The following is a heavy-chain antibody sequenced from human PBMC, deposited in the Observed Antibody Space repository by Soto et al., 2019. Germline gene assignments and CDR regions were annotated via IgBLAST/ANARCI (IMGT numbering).Heavy chain of an antibody. D-gene: IGHD3-16*01. CDR2: IWYDESNH. J-gene: IGHJ6*02. V-gene: IGHV3-33*01. Sequence: GGSLRLSCAAPGFTFSSYGMHWVRQAPGRGVELVAVIWYDESNHFFAYYLKRRFNYSRDNSKKTLYLQMNSLRVEDTAVYYCARDSGLRWGGMDVWGQGTRVTVS. CDR1: GFTFSSYG. CDR3: ARDSGLRWGGMDV.